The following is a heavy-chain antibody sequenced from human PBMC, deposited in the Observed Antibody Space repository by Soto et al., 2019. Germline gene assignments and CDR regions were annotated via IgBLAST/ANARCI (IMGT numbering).Heavy chain of an antibody. D-gene: IGHD6-13*01. J-gene: IGHJ4*02. V-gene: IGHV3-21*01. CDR3: ARDQFGYRSSWYPYY. CDR1: GFTFSSYS. Sequence: EVQLVESGGGLVKPGGSLRLSCAASGFTFSSYSMNWVRQAPGKGLEWVSSISSSSSYIYYADSVKGRFTISRDNAKNSLYLQMNSLRAEDTDVYYCARDQFGYRSSWYPYYWGQGTLVTVSS. CDR2: ISSSSSYI.